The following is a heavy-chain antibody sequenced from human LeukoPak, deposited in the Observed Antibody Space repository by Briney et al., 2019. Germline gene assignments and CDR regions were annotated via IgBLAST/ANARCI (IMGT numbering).Heavy chain of an antibody. CDR3: ATDSSGYYEDAFDT. CDR2: IYYSGST. CDR1: GGSISSGGYY. Sequence: SETLSLTCTVSGGSISSGGYYWSWLRQHPGKGLEWIGYIYYSGSTYYNPSLKSPVTISVYTSKNQFSLKLNSVIAADTAVYYCATDSSGYYEDAFDTWGQGTMVTVS. D-gene: IGHD3-22*01. V-gene: IGHV4-31*01. J-gene: IGHJ3*02.